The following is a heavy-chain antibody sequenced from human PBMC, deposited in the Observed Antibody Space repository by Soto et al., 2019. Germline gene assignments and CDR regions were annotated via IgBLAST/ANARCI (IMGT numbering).Heavy chain of an antibody. D-gene: IGHD3-9*01. CDR1: GYTFTSYG. Sequence: ASVKVSCKASGYTFTSYGISWVRQAPGQGLEWMGWISAYNGNTNHAQKLQGRVTMTTDTSTSTAYMELRSLRSDDTAVYYCARDPRGFYYDILTGYYFWFDPWGQGTLVTVSS. CDR2: ISAYNGNT. CDR3: ARDPRGFYYDILTGYYFWFDP. V-gene: IGHV1-18*01. J-gene: IGHJ5*02.